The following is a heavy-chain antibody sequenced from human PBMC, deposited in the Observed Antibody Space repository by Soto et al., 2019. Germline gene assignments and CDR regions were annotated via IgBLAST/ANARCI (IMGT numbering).Heavy chain of an antibody. CDR3: AKGVGSSGYHYYFDY. D-gene: IGHD3-22*01. CDR1: GFTFSSYA. V-gene: IGHV3-23*01. CDR2: ISGSGGST. J-gene: IGHJ4*02. Sequence: GGSLRLSCAASGFTFSSYAMSWVRQAPGKGLEWVSAISGSGGSTYYADSVKGRFTISRDNSKNTLYLQMNSLRAEDTAVYYCAKGVGSSGYHYYFDYWGQGTLVTVSS.